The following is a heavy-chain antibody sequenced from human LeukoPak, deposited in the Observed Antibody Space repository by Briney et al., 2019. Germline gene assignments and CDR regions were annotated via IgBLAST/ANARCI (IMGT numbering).Heavy chain of an antibody. D-gene: IGHD3-3*01. Sequence: ASVKVSCKASGGTFSSYAISLVRQAPGQGLEWMGWISAYNGNTNYAQKLQGRVTMTTDTSTSTAYMELRSLRSDDTAVYYCAREVVVVPAAMGHYDFWSGYYTGDAFDIWGQGTMVTVSS. V-gene: IGHV1-18*01. CDR3: AREVVVVPAAMGHYDFWSGYYTGDAFDI. CDR1: GGTFSSYA. J-gene: IGHJ3*02. CDR2: ISAYNGNT.